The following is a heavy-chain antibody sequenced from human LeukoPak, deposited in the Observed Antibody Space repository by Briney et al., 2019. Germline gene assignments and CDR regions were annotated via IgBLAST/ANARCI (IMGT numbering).Heavy chain of an antibody. Sequence: SETLSLTCTLSGGSISTYYWSWIRQPPGKGLEWIGYIYHSGSTNYNPSLKSRVTISVDTSKNQFSLKLSSVTAADTAVYYCARGRTYYYGSGSYSLHYYFDYWGQGTLVTVSS. CDR1: GGSISTYY. D-gene: IGHD3-10*01. V-gene: IGHV4-59*12. CDR2: IYHSGST. J-gene: IGHJ4*02. CDR3: ARGRTYYYGSGSYSLHYYFDY.